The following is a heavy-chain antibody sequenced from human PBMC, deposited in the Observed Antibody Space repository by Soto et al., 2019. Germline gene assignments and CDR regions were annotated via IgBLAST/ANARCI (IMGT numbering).Heavy chain of an antibody. CDR3: ARGNQPDYGMDL. J-gene: IGHJ6*04. V-gene: IGHV4-34*01. CDR2: INHSGST. CDR1: GGSFSGYY. Sequence: TGTPALTCAVYGGSFSGYYWSWIRQPPGKGLEWIGEINHSGSTNYNPSLKSRVTISVDTSKNQFSLKLSSVTAADTAAYYCARGNQPDYGMDLWGKGTTVTLSS.